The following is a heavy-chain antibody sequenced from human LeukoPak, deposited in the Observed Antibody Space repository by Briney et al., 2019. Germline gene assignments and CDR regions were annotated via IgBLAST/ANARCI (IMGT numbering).Heavy chain of an antibody. CDR3: VKELDPTSWYYYGMDV. D-gene: IGHD3/OR15-3a*01. V-gene: IGHV3-64D*09. CDR2: NSSNGGST. CDR1: GFTFSSYA. J-gene: IGHJ6*02. Sequence: GGSLRLSCSASGFTFSSYAMHWVRQAPGKGLEYVSANSSNGGSTYYADSVKGRFTISRDNSKNTLYLQMSSLRAEDTAVYYCVKELDPTSWYYYGMDVWGQGTTVTVSS.